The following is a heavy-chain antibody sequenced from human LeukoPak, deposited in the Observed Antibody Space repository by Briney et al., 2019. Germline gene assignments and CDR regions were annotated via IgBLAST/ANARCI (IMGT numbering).Heavy chain of an antibody. D-gene: IGHD2-2*03. CDR3: ARGGYCSSTSCSSNSYYYYYYYMDV. CDR2: TRNKANSYTT. V-gene: IGHV3-72*01. Sequence: GGSLRLSCAASGFTFSDHYMDWVRQAPGEGLEWVGRTRNKANSYTTEYAASVKGRFTISRDDSKNSLYLQMNSLKAEDTAVYYCARGGYCSSTSCSSNSYYYYYYYMDVWGKGTTVTVSS. CDR1: GFTFSDHY. J-gene: IGHJ6*03.